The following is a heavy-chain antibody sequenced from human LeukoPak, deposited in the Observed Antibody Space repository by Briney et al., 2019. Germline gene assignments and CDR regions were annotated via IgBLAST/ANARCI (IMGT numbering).Heavy chain of an antibody. J-gene: IGHJ4*02. V-gene: IGHV3-53*01. CDR1: GFTVSSNY. CDR2: IYSGGST. Sequence: GWSLRLSCAASGFTVSSNYMSWVRQAPGKGLEWVSVIYSGGSTYYADSVKGRFTISRDNSKNTLYLQMNSLRTEDTAVYYCARGVGSGSRLRAGDYWGQGTLVTVSS. CDR3: ARGVGSGSRLRAGDY. D-gene: IGHD1-26*01.